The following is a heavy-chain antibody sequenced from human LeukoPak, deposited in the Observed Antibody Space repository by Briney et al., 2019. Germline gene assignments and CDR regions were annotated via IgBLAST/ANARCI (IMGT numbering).Heavy chain of an antibody. J-gene: IGHJ4*02. D-gene: IGHD2-8*01. Sequence: SGGSLRLSCAASGFTFSTFAMHWVRQAPGKGLEWVAVISYDGSNRYYADSVKGRFTISRDNSKNTLYLQMNSLRAEETAVYYCARDLMDARYGFDYWGQGTLVTVSS. CDR2: ISYDGSNR. CDR3: ARDLMDARYGFDY. CDR1: GFTFSTFA. V-gene: IGHV3-30*04.